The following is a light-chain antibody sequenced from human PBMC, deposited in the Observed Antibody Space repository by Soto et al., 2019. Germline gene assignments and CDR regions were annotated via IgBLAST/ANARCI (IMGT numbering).Light chain of an antibody. J-gene: IGLJ1*01. CDR1: SSDVCGYNY. CDR3: NSYTSSSLYV. V-gene: IGLV2-14*01. Sequence: QSALTQPASVSGSPGQSITISCTGTSSDVCGYNYVSWYQQHPGKAPKLMIYDVSNRPSGVSNRFSGSKSGNTASLTISGLQAEDEADYYCNSYTSSSLYVFGTGTKVTVL. CDR2: DVS.